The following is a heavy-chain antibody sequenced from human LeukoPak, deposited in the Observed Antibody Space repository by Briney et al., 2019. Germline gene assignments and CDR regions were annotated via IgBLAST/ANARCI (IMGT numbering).Heavy chain of an antibody. CDR3: ARGGVRTAASSLGY. CDR2: INPNSGGT. D-gene: IGHD6-13*01. J-gene: IGHJ4*01. CDR1: GYTFSDYY. Sequence: ASVKVSCKASGYTFSDYYLHWVRQAPGQGLEWVGWINPNSGGTNFAQKFRGRVTMTRDTSIITAYMELTRLKSDDTAVYYCARGGVRTAASSLGYWGQGTLVTVSS. V-gene: IGHV1-2*02.